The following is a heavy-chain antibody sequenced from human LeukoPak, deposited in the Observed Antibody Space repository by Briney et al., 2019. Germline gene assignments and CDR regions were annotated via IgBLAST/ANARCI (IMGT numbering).Heavy chain of an antibody. CDR3: ARGEFICTINTCYASALDS. CDR2: ISAYNGNT. D-gene: IGHD2-2*01. V-gene: IGHV1-18*01. CDR1: GYTFTSYG. Sequence: ASVKVSRKASGYTFTSYGISWVRQAPGQGLEWMGWISAYNGNTNYAQKLQGRVTMTTDTSTSTAYMELRSLRSEDTAVYYCARGEFICTINTCYASALDSWGQGTLVTVSS. J-gene: IGHJ4*02.